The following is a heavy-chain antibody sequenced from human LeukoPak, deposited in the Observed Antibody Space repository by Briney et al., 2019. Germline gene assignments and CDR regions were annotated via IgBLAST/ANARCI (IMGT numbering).Heavy chain of an antibody. CDR3: ANYLVVNTGAAYI. CDR2: ISWNSGSI. CDR1: GFTFDDYA. D-gene: IGHD2-21*01. Sequence: PGGSLRLSCAASGFTFDDYAMHWVRQAPGKGLEWVSGISWNSGSIGYADSVKGRFTISRDNSKNTLYLQMNSLRAEDTAVYYCANYLVVNTGAAYIWGQGTMVTVSS. V-gene: IGHV3-9*01. J-gene: IGHJ3*02.